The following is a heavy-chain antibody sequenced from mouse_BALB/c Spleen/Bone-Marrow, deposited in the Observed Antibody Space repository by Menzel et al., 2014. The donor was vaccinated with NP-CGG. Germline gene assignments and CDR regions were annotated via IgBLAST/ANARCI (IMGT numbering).Heavy chain of an antibody. J-gene: IGHJ4*01. Sequence: QVQVQPSGAELVRPGTSVKVSCKASGYAFTNYWIEWIKQRPGQGLEWIGVINPGSGGINYNEKFKGKATLTADKSSSTAYMLLSSLTSDDSAVYSGARELVRVMDYWGQGTSVTVSS. CDR1: GYAFTNYW. CDR2: INPGSGGI. V-gene: IGHV1-54*01. D-gene: IGHD1-1*01. CDR3: ARELVRVMDY.